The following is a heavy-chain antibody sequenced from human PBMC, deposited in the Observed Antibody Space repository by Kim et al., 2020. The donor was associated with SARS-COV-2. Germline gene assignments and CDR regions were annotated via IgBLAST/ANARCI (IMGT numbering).Heavy chain of an antibody. CDR3: ARRRYGSGSYYPNEFDY. Sequence: VKGRFTISRDNAKNSLYLQMNSLRAEDTAVYYCARRRYGSGSYYPNEFDYWGQGTLVTVSS. V-gene: IGHV3-11*06. J-gene: IGHJ4*02. D-gene: IGHD3-10*01.